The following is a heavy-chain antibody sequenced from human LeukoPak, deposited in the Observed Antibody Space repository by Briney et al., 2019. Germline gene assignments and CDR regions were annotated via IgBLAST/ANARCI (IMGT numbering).Heavy chain of an antibody. CDR1: GFTFSSYW. V-gene: IGHV3-74*01. D-gene: IGHD4-17*01. Sequence: GGSLRLSCAASGFTFSSYWMHWVRQAPGKGLVWVSRIRSDGSITSYADSVKGRFTISRDNAKNTLYLQMNSLRAEDTAVYYCARGLAVTTALITNDYWGQGTLVTVSS. CDR3: ARGLAVTTALITNDY. J-gene: IGHJ4*02. CDR2: IRSDGSIT.